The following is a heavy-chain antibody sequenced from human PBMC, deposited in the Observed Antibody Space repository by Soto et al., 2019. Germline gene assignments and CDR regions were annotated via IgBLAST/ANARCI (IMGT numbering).Heavy chain of an antibody. CDR1: GGSISSYY. J-gene: IGHJ4*02. Sequence: ESLSLTCTVSGGSISSYYWSWIRQPAGKGLEWIGRIYTSGSTNYNPSLKSRVTMSVDTSKNQFSLKLSSVTAADTAVYYCAREDGNSFSVREFDYWGQGTLVTVSS. CDR2: IYTSGST. D-gene: IGHD5-12*01. V-gene: IGHV4-4*07. CDR3: AREDGNSFSVREFDY.